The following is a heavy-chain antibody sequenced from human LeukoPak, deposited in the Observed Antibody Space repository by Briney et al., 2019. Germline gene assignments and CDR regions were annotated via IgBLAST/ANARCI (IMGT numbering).Heavy chain of an antibody. CDR3: ASTAAGTGY. J-gene: IGHJ4*02. Sequence: GASVTVSCKASGYSFTGYYVHWVRQAHGQGLEWMGWINPNSGRTNYAQKFQGRVTMTRDTSISTAYMELSRLRSDDTAVYYCASTAAGTGYWGQGTLVTVSS. D-gene: IGHD6-13*01. V-gene: IGHV1-2*02. CDR1: GYSFTGYY. CDR2: INPNSGRT.